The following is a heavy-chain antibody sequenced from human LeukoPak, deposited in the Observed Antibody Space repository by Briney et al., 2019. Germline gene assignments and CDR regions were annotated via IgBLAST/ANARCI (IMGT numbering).Heavy chain of an antibody. CDR1: GGSISTYY. CDR2: ISNSGST. J-gene: IGHJ3*02. D-gene: IGHD1-14*01. CDR3: ARTNQISETAFDI. V-gene: IGHV4-59*01. Sequence: SETLSLTCTVSGGSISTYYWSWIRQPPGKGLEWIGFISNSGSTNYNPSVKSRVTISVDTSKNQLSLKLSSVTAADTAVYYCARTNQISETAFDIWGPGSVVIVTS.